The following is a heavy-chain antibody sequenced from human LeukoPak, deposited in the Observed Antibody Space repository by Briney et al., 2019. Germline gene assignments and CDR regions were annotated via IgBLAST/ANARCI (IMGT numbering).Heavy chain of an antibody. V-gene: IGHV6-1*01. CDR1: GDSFSSNSAA. CDR2: TYYRSKWYY. Sequence: SQTLSLTCAISGDSFSSNSAAWNWIRQSPSRGLEWLGRTYYRSKWYYDYAVAVKSRITINPDTSKNQFSLQLNSVTPEDTAVYYCVRESAAAGSYYFDYWGQGTLVTVSS. CDR3: VRESAAAGSYYFDY. J-gene: IGHJ4*02. D-gene: IGHD6-13*01.